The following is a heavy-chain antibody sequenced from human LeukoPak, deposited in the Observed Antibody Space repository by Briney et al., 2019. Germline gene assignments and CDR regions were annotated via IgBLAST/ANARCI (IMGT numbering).Heavy chain of an antibody. J-gene: IGHJ4*02. CDR1: GFIFSNYW. V-gene: IGHV3-74*01. CDR2: INGDGSST. CDR3: ARDPMGATVS. Sequence: GGSLRLSCAASGFIFSNYWMHWVRQGPGKGLEWVSRINGDGSSTSYADSVKGRFTISRDNAKNTVYLQMNSLRAEDTAMYYCARDPMGATVSWGQGTLITVSS. D-gene: IGHD1-26*01.